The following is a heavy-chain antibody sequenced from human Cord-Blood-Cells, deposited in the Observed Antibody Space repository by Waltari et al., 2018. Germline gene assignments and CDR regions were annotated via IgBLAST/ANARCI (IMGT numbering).Heavy chain of an antibody. J-gene: IGHJ5*02. CDR1: GGPITSGDYY. CDR2: IYYSGST. CDR3: ARICIGGEAATVTNWFDP. Sequence: QVQLQESGPGLLKPPQTLSLTCTVSGGPITSGDYYWSWIRQPPGKGLEWIGYIYYSGSTYYNPSLKSRVTISVDTSKNQFSLKLSSVTAADTAVYYCARICIGGEAATVTNWFDPWGQGTLVTVSS. D-gene: IGHD6-13*01. V-gene: IGHV4-30-4*08.